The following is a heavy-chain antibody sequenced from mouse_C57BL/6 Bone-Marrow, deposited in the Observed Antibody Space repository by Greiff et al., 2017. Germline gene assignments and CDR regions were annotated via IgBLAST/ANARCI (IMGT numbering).Heavy chain of an antibody. CDR3: ARPGSSYFYYAMDY. V-gene: IGHV1-81*01. J-gene: IGHJ4*01. CDR1: GYTFTSYG. D-gene: IGHD1-1*01. Sequence: VKLVESGAELARPGASVKLSCKASGYTFTSYGISWVKQRTGQGLEWIGEIYPRSGNTYYNEKFKGKATLTADKSSSTAYMELRSLTSEDSAVYFCARPGSSYFYYAMDYWGQGTSVTVSS. CDR2: IYPRSGNT.